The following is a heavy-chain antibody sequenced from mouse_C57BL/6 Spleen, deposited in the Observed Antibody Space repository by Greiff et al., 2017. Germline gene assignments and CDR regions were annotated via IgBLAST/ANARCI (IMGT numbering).Heavy chain of an antibody. V-gene: IGHV1-55*01. D-gene: IGHD2-3*01. J-gene: IGHJ2*01. Sequence: VQLQQPGAELVKPGASVKMSCKASGYTFTSYWITWVKQRPGQGLEWIGDIYPGSGSTNYNEKFKSKATLTVDTSSSTAYMQLSSLTSEDSAVYYCASGAGYFDYFDYWGQGTTLTVSS. CDR1: GYTFTSYW. CDR2: IYPGSGST. CDR3: ASGAGYFDYFDY.